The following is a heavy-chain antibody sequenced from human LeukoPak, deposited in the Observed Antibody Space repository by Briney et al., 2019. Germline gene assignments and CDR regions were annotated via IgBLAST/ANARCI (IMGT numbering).Heavy chain of an antibody. Sequence: PGGPLRLSCAASGFTFSSYSMNWVRQAPGKGLEWASSISSSSSYIYYADSVKGRFTISRDNAKNSLYLQMNSLRAEDTAVYYCARGKRYCSGGSCIDYWGQGTLVTVSS. D-gene: IGHD2-15*01. V-gene: IGHV3-21*01. J-gene: IGHJ4*02. CDR3: ARGKRYCSGGSCIDY. CDR2: ISSSSSYI. CDR1: GFTFSSYS.